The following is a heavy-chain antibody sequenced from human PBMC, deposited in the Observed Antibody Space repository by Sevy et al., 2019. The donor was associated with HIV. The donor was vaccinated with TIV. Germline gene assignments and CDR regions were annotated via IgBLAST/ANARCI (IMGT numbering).Heavy chain of an antibody. D-gene: IGHD5-18*01. CDR1: GLTFSSDS. CDR3: ARDVDTPFVRSFDS. CDR2: ISSSSRTI. V-gene: IGHV3-48*02. Sequence: GGSLRLSCVVSGLTFSSDSMNWVRQAPGKGLEWLAYISSSSRTIYSADSVEGRFTISRDNDKKSVFLQMNNLRDEDSATYYCARDVDTPFVRSFDSWGQRTLVTVSS. J-gene: IGHJ4*02.